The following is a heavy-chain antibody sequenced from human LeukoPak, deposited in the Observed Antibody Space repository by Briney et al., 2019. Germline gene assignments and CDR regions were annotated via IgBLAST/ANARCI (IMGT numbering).Heavy chain of an antibody. D-gene: IGHD1-1*01. J-gene: IGHJ6*02. CDR3: ARDAVLGTVVTTGRYFYGMDV. CDR2: TYYRSKWYN. V-gene: IGHV6-1*01. Sequence: SQTLSLTCAISGDSFSNNSATWNWIRQSPSRGLEWLGRTYYRSKWYNDYAVSVKSRITIDPDTSKNHFSLQLNSMTPEDTAVYYCARDAVLGTVVTTGRYFYGMDVWGQGTTVTVSS. CDR1: GDSFSNNSAT.